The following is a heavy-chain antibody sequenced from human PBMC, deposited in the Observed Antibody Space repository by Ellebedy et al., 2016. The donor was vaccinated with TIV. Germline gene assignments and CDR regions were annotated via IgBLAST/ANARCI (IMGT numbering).Heavy chain of an antibody. CDR1: GFTFRSYA. CDR2: ISGSGFNT. CDR3: AKGQRVVTAPLDY. Sequence: PGGSLRLSCAASGFTFRSYAMSWVRQAPGKGLDWVSAISGSGFNTYYAASVKGRFTISRDNSKNTLYLQMDSLTAEDTAIYYCAKGQRVVTAPLDYWGQGTLVTVSS. J-gene: IGHJ4*02. D-gene: IGHD2-21*02. V-gene: IGHV3-23*01.